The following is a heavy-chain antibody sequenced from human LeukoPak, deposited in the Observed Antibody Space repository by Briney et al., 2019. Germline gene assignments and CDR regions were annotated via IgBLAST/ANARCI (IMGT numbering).Heavy chain of an antibody. CDR3: ARACYYGSGSYYNVGGEFDY. D-gene: IGHD3-10*01. CDR2: FNPNSGGT. J-gene: IGHJ4*02. CDR1: GYTFTGYY. Sequence: ASVKVSCKASGYTFTGYYMHWVRQAPGQGLEWMGWFNPNSGGTNYAQKFQGRVTMTRDTSISTAYMELSRLRSDDTAVYYCARACYYGSGSYYNVGGEFDYWGQGTLVTVSS. V-gene: IGHV1-2*02.